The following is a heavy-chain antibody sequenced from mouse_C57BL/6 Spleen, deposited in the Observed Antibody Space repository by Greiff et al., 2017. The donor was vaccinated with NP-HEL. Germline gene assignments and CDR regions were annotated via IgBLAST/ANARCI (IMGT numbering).Heavy chain of an antibody. Sequence: VQLQQSGAELVRPGSSVKLSCKASGYTFTSYWMHWVKQRPIQGLEWIGNIDPSDSETHYNQKFKDKATLTVDKSSSTAYMQLSSLTSEDSAVYYCARALSYYYGSSPYFDYWGQGTTLTVSS. CDR1: GYTFTSYW. CDR3: ARALSYYYGSSPYFDY. D-gene: IGHD1-1*01. CDR2: IDPSDSET. J-gene: IGHJ2*01. V-gene: IGHV1-52*01.